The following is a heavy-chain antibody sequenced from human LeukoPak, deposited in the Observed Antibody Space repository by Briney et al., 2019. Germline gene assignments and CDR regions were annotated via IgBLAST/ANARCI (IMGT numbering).Heavy chain of an antibody. Sequence: SETLSLTCTVSGGSITTYYWSWIRQPPGKGLEWIGYIYYSGNTNYNPSLKSRVTISVDTSKNQFSLKVSSVTAADTAVYYCAREDWNDDNWLDPWGQGTLVTVSS. CDR2: IYYSGNT. V-gene: IGHV4-59*01. D-gene: IGHD1-1*01. CDR3: AREDWNDDNWLDP. CDR1: GGSITTYY. J-gene: IGHJ5*02.